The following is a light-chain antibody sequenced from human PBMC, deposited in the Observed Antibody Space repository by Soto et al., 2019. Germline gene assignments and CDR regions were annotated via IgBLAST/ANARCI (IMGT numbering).Light chain of an antibody. CDR1: QSLLHSDVKTY. CDR2: GAS. J-gene: IGKJ5*01. Sequence: DIVMTQHPISLSVTPGQPASICCKCSQSLLHSDVKTYLYWYLQKPGQAPTLLMSGASNRASGVPVRFSGSGSGTDFTLTISRLEPEDFAMYYCQHYGGSPITFGLGTRLEIK. V-gene: IGKV2D-29*01. CDR3: QHYGGSPIT.